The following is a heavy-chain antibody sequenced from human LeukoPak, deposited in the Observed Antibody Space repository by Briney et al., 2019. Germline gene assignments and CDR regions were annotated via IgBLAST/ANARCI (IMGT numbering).Heavy chain of an antibody. Sequence: GGSLRLSCAASGFTFSSIAMTWVRQAPGKGLEWVSTIRSNGETTYNADSVKGRFTISRDNSKKTLYLQLNSLRVEDTAMYYCAKGQELDDGVFDSWGQGTLVTVSS. CDR3: AKGQELDDGVFDS. CDR1: GFTFSSIA. V-gene: IGHV3-23*01. D-gene: IGHD1-1*01. CDR2: IRSNGETT. J-gene: IGHJ4*02.